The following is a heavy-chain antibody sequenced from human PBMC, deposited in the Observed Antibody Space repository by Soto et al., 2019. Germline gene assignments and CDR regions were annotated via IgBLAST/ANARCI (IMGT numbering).Heavy chain of an antibody. CDR1: GFTFSSYG. CDR2: ISYDGSNK. Sequence: QVQLVESGGGVVQPGRSLRLSCAASGFTFSSYGMHWVRQAPGKGLEWVAVISYDGSNKYYADSVKGRFTISRDNSKNTLYLQMNSLRAEDTAVYYCAKDRGDSSGYDHDAFDIWGQGTMVTVSS. D-gene: IGHD3-22*01. CDR3: AKDRGDSSGYDHDAFDI. J-gene: IGHJ3*02. V-gene: IGHV3-30*18.